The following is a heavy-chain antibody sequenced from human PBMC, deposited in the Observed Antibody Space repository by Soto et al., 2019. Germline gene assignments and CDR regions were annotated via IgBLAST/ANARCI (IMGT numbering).Heavy chain of an antibody. V-gene: IGHV4-39*01. CDR3: ARHLITIFGVVIIKSMNWFDP. CDR1: GGSISSSSYY. Sequence: GGSISSSSYYWGWIRQPPGKGLEWIGSIYYSGSTYYNPSLKSRVTISVDTSKNQFSLKLSSVTAADTAVYYCARHLITIFGVVIIKSMNWFDPWGQGTLVTVSS. CDR2: IYYSGST. J-gene: IGHJ5*02. D-gene: IGHD3-3*01.